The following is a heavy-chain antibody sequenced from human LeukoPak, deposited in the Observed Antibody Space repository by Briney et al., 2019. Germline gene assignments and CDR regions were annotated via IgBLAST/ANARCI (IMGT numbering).Heavy chain of an antibody. V-gene: IGHV3-30*18. Sequence: GGSLRLSCAASGFTFSSYGMHWVRQAPGKGLEWVAVISYDGSNKYYADSVKGRFTISRDNSKNTLYLQMNSLRAEDTAVYYCAKEYSATTFLDYWGQGTLVTVSS. J-gene: IGHJ4*02. CDR3: AKEYSATTFLDY. D-gene: IGHD4-17*01. CDR2: ISYDGSNK. CDR1: GFTFSSYG.